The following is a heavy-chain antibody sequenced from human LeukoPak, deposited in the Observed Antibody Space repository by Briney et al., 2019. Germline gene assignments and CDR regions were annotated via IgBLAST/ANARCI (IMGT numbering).Heavy chain of an antibody. J-gene: IGHJ4*02. Sequence: PGGSLRLSCAASGFTFSHYEMNWVRQAPGKGLEWVSYISSSGYTIYYADSVKGRFTISRDSAKNSLYLQMNSLRAEDTAVYYCAREDCSSTSCYDPSVSDYWGQGTLVTVSS. CDR2: ISSSGYTI. D-gene: IGHD2-2*01. CDR3: AREDCSSTSCYDPSVSDY. CDR1: GFTFSHYE. V-gene: IGHV3-48*03.